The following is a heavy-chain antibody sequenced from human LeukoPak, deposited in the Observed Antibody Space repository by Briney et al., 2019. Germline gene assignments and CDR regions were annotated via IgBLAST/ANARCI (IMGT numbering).Heavy chain of an antibody. CDR2: INPNSGGT. V-gene: IGHV1-2*02. Sequence: GASVKVSCTAPGYTFTGYYMHWVRQAPGQGLEWMGRINPNSGGTNYAQKFQGRVTMTRDTSISTAYMELSRLRSDDTAVYYCATYRAYYYGSGSYPNLDYWGQGTLVTVSS. CDR1: GYTFTGYY. J-gene: IGHJ4*02. D-gene: IGHD3-10*01. CDR3: ATYRAYYYGSGSYPNLDY.